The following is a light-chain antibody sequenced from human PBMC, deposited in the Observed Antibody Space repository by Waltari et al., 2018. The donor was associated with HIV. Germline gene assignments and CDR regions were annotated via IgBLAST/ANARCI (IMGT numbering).Light chain of an antibody. CDR3: QYGNSVPLT. CDR2: TAS. Sequence: DIQMTQSPSSVSASVGDRVTITCRASQDISSWLAWYQQKPGKAHKFLIYTASTLQIGVPSMFRGIGCGSGFTLGVSSLHSEDFATFFCQYGNSVPLTFGGGTKVEIK. CDR1: QDISSW. J-gene: IGKJ4*01. V-gene: IGKV1-12*01.